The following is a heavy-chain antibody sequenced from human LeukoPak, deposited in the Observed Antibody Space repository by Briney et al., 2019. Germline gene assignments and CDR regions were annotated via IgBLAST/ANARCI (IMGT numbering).Heavy chain of an antibody. V-gene: IGHV4-39*01. Sequence: SETLSPTCTVYGGSISSSNYYWGWIRQPPGKGLEWIGSIYYSGNTYYNPSLKSRVTISVDTSKNQFSLKLSSVTAADTAVYYCARRLATRHLVYFQHWGQGTLVTVSS. CDR1: GGSISSSNYY. CDR3: ARRLATRHLVYFQH. D-gene: IGHD6-6*01. J-gene: IGHJ1*01. CDR2: IYYSGNT.